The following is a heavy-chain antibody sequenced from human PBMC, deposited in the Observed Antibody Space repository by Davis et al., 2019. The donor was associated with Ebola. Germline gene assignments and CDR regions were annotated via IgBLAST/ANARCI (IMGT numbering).Heavy chain of an antibody. J-gene: IGHJ6*02. Sequence: GESLKISCAASGFTFSNAWMNWVRQAPGKGLEWVGRIKSKTDGGTTDYAAPVKGRFTISRDDSKNTLYLQMNSLKTEDTAVYYCTTVTYYDFWSGYLELWGQGTTVTVSS. CDR2: IKSKTDGGTT. CDR1: GFTFSNAW. V-gene: IGHV3-15*07. D-gene: IGHD3-3*01. CDR3: TTVTYYDFWSGYLEL.